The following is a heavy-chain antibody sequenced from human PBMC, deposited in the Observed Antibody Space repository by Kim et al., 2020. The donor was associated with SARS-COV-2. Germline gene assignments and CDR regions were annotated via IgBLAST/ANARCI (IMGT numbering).Heavy chain of an antibody. V-gene: IGHV4-59*13. D-gene: IGHD2-15*01. CDR1: GGSISSYY. CDR2: IYYTGST. Sequence: SETLSLTCSVSGGSISSYYWSWIRQPPGKGLEWIGYIYYTGSTNYNPSLKSRVTVSVDRSNNQFSLKLSSVTAADTAMYYCARDGGNTRPLDYWGQGTLVTVSS. J-gene: IGHJ4*02. CDR3: ARDGGNTRPLDY.